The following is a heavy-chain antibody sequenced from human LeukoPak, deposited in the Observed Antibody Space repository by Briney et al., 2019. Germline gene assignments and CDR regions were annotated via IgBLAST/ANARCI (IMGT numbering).Heavy chain of an antibody. CDR1: GYTFTGYY. CDR3: AGVRIGQQLDKYYYYAMDV. D-gene: IGHD6-13*01. Sequence: ASVKVSCKASGYTFTGYYMHWVRQAPGQGLEWMGCINPNSGGTNYAQKFQGRVTMTTDTSISTAYMEVSRLRSDDTAVYYCAGVRIGQQLDKYYYYAMDVWGQGTTVTVSS. CDR2: INPNSGGT. V-gene: IGHV1-2*02. J-gene: IGHJ6*02.